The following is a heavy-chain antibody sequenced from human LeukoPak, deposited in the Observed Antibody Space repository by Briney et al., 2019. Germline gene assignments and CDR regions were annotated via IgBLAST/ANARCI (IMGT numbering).Heavy chain of an antibody. CDR1: GYTFTSYV. Sequence: ASVKVSCQPSGYTFTSYVISWVRQAPGQGREGMGWISAYNGNTNYAQKLQGRVTMTTDTSTSTAYTELRSLTSDDTAVFYCARDLGYSSSCDIPLDYWGQGTLVTVSS. V-gene: IGHV1-18*01. CDR3: ARDLGYSSSCDIPLDY. CDR2: ISAYNGNT. D-gene: IGHD6-6*01. J-gene: IGHJ4*02.